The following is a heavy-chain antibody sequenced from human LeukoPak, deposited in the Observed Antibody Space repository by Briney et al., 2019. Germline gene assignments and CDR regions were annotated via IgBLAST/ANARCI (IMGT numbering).Heavy chain of an antibody. J-gene: IGHJ3*02. V-gene: IGHV1-8*03. CDR3: ARVLEYYYDSSGYYFDAFDI. Sequence: ASVKVSCKASGYTVTSYDINWVRQATGQGLEWRGWMNPNSGNTGYAQKFQGRVTITRNTSLSTAYMELSSLRSEDTAVYYCARVLEYYYDSSGYYFDAFDIWGQGTMVTVSS. CDR1: GYTVTSYD. D-gene: IGHD3-22*01. CDR2: MNPNSGNT.